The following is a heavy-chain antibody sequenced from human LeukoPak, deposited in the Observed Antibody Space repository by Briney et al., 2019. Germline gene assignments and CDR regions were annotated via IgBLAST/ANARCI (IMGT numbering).Heavy chain of an antibody. D-gene: IGHD6-13*01. CDR2: INPNSGGT. CDR3: ARGGSSWDYYYYYYMDV. Sequence: ASVKVSCKASGYTFTGYYMHWVRQAPGQGLEWMGWINPNSGGTNYAQKFQGRVTMTRDTSISTAYMELSRLRSDDTAVYYCARGGSSWDYYYYYYMDVWGKGTTVTVSS. J-gene: IGHJ6*03. CDR1: GYTFTGYY. V-gene: IGHV1-2*02.